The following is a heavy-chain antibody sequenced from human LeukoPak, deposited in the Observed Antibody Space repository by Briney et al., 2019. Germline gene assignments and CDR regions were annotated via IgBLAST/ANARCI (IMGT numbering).Heavy chain of an antibody. V-gene: IGHV3-23*01. CDR1: GFTFSNYA. D-gene: IGHD3-9*01. CDR2: TTGSGGNT. CDR3: AKWADYDVVTGYYVSDY. Sequence: GASLRHSCAASGFTFSNYAMSWVGQAPAEGLEWVSATTGSGGNTYYADSVKGRFTISRDNSKNTVFLQMNSLRGDDTAVYYCAKWADYDVVTGYYVSDYWGQGTLVTVSS. J-gene: IGHJ4*02.